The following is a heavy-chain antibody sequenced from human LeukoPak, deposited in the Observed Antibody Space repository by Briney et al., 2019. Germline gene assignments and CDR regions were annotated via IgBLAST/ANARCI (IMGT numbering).Heavy chain of an antibody. CDR3: ARDGPYYYGSSGL. D-gene: IGHD3-22*01. V-gene: IGHV3-7*01. Sequence: GGSLSLSCAASGFTFSSYWMSWVRQAPGKGLEWVADIKQDGSEKYYVDSVKGRFTISRDNAKNSLYLQMNSLRAEDTAVYYCARDGPYYYGSSGLWGQGTLVTVSS. CDR1: GFTFSSYW. CDR2: IKQDGSEK. J-gene: IGHJ4*02.